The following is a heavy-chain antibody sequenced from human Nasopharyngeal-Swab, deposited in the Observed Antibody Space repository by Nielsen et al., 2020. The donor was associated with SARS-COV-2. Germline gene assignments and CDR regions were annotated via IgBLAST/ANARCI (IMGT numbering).Heavy chain of an antibody. CDR1: GFTFSSYS. Sequence: GGSLRLSCAASGFTFSSYSMNWVRQAPGKGLEWVSSISSSSSYIYYADSVKGRFTISRDNAKNSLYLQMNSLRAGDTAVNYCARASGYDFGYYYGMDVWGQGTTVTVSS. V-gene: IGHV3-21*01. D-gene: IGHD5-12*01. CDR3: ARASGYDFGYYYGMDV. J-gene: IGHJ6*02. CDR2: ISSSSSYI.